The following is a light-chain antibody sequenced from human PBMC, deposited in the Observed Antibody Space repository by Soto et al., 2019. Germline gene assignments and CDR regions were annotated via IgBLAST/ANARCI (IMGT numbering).Light chain of an antibody. J-gene: IGKJ3*01. CDR3: QQYGTSHTFT. V-gene: IGKV3-20*01. CDR2: GAS. CDR1: QSVSSGY. Sequence: EIVLTQSPGTLSLSPGERATLSCRASQSVSSGYLAWYQQKPGQAPRLLIYGASRRATGIPDRFSGSGSRTDFPLTISSLEPQDFAVYFCQQYGTSHTFTFGPGTRVDIK.